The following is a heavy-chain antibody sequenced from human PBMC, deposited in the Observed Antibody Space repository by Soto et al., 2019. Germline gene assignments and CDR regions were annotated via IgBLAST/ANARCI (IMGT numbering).Heavy chain of an antibody. CDR1: GYSFTSYW. CDR2: IYPADSDT. V-gene: IGHV5-51*01. J-gene: IGHJ4*02. CDR3: ARDPLSHGDHFYLDY. Sequence: GESLKISCKGSGYSFTSYWIGWVRQMPGKGLEWMGIIYPADSDTRYSPSFQGQVTISADNSKNTLYLQMNSLRSEDTAVYYCARDPLSHGDHFYLDYWGQGALVTVSS. D-gene: IGHD4-17*01.